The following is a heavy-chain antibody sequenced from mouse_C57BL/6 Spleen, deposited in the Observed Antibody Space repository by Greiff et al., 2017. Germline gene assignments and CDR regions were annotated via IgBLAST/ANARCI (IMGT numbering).Heavy chain of an antibody. CDR3: AREGILLPFDS. CDR2: IYPRDGST. J-gene: IGHJ2*01. V-gene: IGHV1-78*01. CDR1: GYTFTDHT. Sequence: QVQLQQSDAELVKPGASVKISCTVSGYTFTDHTIPWMKQRPDQGLEWIGYIYPRDGSTKYSEKFKGKSTLTADKSSSTAYMQLNSLTSEDSAVYFWAREGILLPFDSWGQGTTLTVAS. D-gene: IGHD1-1*01.